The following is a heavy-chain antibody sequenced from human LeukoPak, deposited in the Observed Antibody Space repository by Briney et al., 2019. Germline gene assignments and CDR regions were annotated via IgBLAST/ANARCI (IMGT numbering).Heavy chain of an antibody. Sequence: SETLSLTCTVSGGSISSYYWSWIRQPPGKGLEWIGYIYYSGSTNYNPSLKSRVTISVDTSKNQFSLKLSSVTAADTAVYYCARAPRWHRTVDVWGKGTTVTVSS. V-gene: IGHV4-59*01. CDR3: ARAPRWHRTVDV. D-gene: IGHD5-24*01. J-gene: IGHJ6*04. CDR1: GGSISSYY. CDR2: IYYSGST.